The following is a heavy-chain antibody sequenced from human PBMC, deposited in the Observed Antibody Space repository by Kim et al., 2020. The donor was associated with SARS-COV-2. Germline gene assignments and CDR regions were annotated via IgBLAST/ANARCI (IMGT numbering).Heavy chain of an antibody. CDR3: AREFNCNLMNYYYFYMDV. V-gene: IGHV1-3*01. J-gene: IGHJ6*03. D-gene: IGHD2-15*01. CDR2: INARNGNT. Sequence: ASVKVSCKASGYTFNSYAMHWVRQAPGQRLEWMGWINARNGNTKYSPKFQGRVTITTDTSASLAYMELSSLRSEDTAIYYCAREFNCNLMNYYYFYMDVWGTGTTVTVSS. CDR1: GYTFNSYA.